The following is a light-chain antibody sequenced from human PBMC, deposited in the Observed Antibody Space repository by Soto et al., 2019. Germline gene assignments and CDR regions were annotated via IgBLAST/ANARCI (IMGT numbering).Light chain of an antibody. V-gene: IGKV1-39*01. Sequence: DIQMTQSPSSLSASVGDRVTITCRASQSISSYLNWYQQKPGKAPKLLIYAAFSLQSGVPSRFSGSGSGTEFTLTISSLQPEDFATYHCQQSYSTPYTFGQGTKLEIK. CDR3: QQSYSTPYT. CDR1: QSISSY. CDR2: AAF. J-gene: IGKJ2*01.